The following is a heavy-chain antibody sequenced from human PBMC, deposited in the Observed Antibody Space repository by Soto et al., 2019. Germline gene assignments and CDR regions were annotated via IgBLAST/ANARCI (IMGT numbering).Heavy chain of an antibody. V-gene: IGHV6-1*01. CDR1: GDSVSSNTAA. J-gene: IGHJ4*02. CDR3: ARGVAGSGFDL. CDR2: TYYRSNWRH. D-gene: IGHD6-19*01. Sequence: LSLTCAIPGDSVSSNTAAWNWIRSSPSRGLEWLGRTYYRSNWRHDYAVSVKSRITVNPDTSKNHFSLQLNSVTPDDTAVYYCARGVAGSGFDLWGQGTLVTVSS.